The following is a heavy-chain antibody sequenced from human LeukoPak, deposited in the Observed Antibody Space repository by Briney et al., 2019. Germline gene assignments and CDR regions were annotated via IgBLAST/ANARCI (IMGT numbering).Heavy chain of an antibody. CDR3: ARDRRYSSSLNWFDP. D-gene: IGHD6-13*01. CDR1: GFTFSGYW. V-gene: IGHV3-7*01. J-gene: IGHJ5*02. CDR2: VNQDGNNK. Sequence: GSLRLSCAASGFTFSGYWMTWVRQAPGKGLEWVANVNQDGNNKNYVESVKGRFTISRDNAKNSLYLQMNSLRAEDTAVYYCARDRRYSSSLNWFDPWGQGTLVTVSS.